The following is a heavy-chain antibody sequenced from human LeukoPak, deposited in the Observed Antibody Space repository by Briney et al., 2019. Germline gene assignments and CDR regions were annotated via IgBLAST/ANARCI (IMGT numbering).Heavy chain of an antibody. J-gene: IGHJ4*02. CDR1: GFTFSSSA. Sequence: PGGSLRLSCAASGFTFSSSAMNWVRQAPGKGLEWVSAISGSGGSIYYADSVKGRFTISRDNSKNMLYLQMNSLKAEDTAVYYCANFYGDYLSPTDWGQGTLVTVSS. V-gene: IGHV3-23*01. D-gene: IGHD4-17*01. CDR3: ANFYGDYLSPTD. CDR2: ISGSGGSI.